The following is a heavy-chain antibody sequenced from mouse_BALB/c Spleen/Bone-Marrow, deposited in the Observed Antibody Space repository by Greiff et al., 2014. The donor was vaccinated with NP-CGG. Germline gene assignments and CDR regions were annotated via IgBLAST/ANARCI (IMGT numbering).Heavy chain of an antibody. Sequence: VQLQQSEAELVKPGTSVKMSCKASGYTFTSYWMHWVKQRPGQGLEWIGDIYPGSESTNYNEKFKSKATLTVDTSSSTAYMQLSSLTSEDSAVYYCAREKDWVFDYWGQGTTLTVSS. CDR1: GYTFTSYW. CDR2: IYPGSEST. J-gene: IGHJ2*01. D-gene: IGHD4-1*01. V-gene: IGHV1-55*01. CDR3: AREKDWVFDY.